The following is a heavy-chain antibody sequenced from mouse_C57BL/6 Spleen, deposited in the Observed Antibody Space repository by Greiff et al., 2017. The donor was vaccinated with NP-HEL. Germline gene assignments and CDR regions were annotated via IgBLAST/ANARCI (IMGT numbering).Heavy chain of an antibody. CDR3: ARAEDYYCSSYVGYFDV. D-gene: IGHD1-1*01. J-gene: IGHJ1*03. CDR2: INPNNGGT. Sequence: VQLKQSGPELVKPGASVKIPCKASGYTFTDYNMDWVKQSHGKSLEWIGDINPNNGGTIYNQKFKGKATLTVDKSSSTAYMELRSLTSEDTAVYYCARAEDYYCSSYVGYFDVWGTGTTVTVSS. V-gene: IGHV1-18*01. CDR1: GYTFTDYN.